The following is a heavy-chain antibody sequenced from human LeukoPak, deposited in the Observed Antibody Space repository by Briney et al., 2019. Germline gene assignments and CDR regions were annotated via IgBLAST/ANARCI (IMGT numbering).Heavy chain of an antibody. Sequence: PSETLSLTCAVYGGSFSGYYWSWIRQPPGKGLEWIGEINHSGSTNYNPSLKSRVTISVDTSKNRFSLKLSSVTAADTAVYYCATSGGYYDAFDYWGQGTLVTVSS. CDR1: GGSFSGYY. D-gene: IGHD1-26*01. J-gene: IGHJ4*02. CDR2: INHSGST. V-gene: IGHV4-34*01. CDR3: ATSGGYYDAFDY.